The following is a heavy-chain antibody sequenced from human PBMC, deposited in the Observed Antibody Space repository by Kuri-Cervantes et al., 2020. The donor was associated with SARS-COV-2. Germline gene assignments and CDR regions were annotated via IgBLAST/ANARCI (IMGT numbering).Heavy chain of an antibody. Sequence: GSLRLSCTVSGDSISSYFWSWVRQPAGKGLEWIGHIYTSGSTNYSPSLKSRVTMSVDTSKNHFSLRLSSVTAADTAVYYCARVLEGIVAAGSHYYYYMDVWGKGTTVTVSS. CDR1: GDSISSYF. D-gene: IGHD6-13*01. CDR2: IYTSGST. CDR3: ARVLEGIVAAGSHYYYYMDV. J-gene: IGHJ6*03. V-gene: IGHV4-4*07.